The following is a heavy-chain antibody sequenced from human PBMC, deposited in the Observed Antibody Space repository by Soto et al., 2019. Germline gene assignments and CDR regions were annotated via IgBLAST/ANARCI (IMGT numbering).Heavy chain of an antibody. CDR2: IIPRVAAP. D-gene: IGHD3-10*01. V-gene: IGHV1-69*13. Sequence: GASVKVSCKTSGGTFSSFAISWVRLAPGQGLEWMGVIIPRVAAPTYALRFQGRVSITADESTSTAYMELNSLTSDDTAVYYCARDRVMRGNSFYYGMDVWGQGTTVTVSS. J-gene: IGHJ6*02. CDR1: GGTFSSFA. CDR3: ARDRVMRGNSFYYGMDV.